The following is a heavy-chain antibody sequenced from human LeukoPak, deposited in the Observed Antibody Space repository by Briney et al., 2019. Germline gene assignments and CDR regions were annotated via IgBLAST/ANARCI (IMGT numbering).Heavy chain of an antibody. J-gene: IGHJ4*02. CDR3: TRKGVSGSSLRQFFDY. CDR1: GFSFDDYG. Sequence: GGSLRLSCAASGFSFDDYGMSWVRQVPGKGLEWVTGINWNGDRTSYVDSVKGRFTISRDHAKNSLHLQMNSLRVEDTAFYYCTRKGVSGSSLRQFFDYWGQGTLVAVTS. D-gene: IGHD2-15*01. V-gene: IGHV3-20*04. CDR2: INWNGDRT.